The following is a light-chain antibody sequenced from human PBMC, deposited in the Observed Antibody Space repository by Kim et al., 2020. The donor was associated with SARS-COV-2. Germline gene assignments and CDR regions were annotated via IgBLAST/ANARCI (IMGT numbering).Light chain of an antibody. V-gene: IGLV2-14*03. CDR3: FSYTSSSTLV. CDR2: DVS. Sequence: QSALTQPASVSGSPGQSTTISCTGTSSDICANNFVSWYQQHPGKAPKLMIYDVSDRPSGVSDRFSGSKSGNTASLTISGLQAEDEADYYCFSYTSSSTLVFGGGTQLTVL. CDR1: SSDICANNF. J-gene: IGLJ2*01.